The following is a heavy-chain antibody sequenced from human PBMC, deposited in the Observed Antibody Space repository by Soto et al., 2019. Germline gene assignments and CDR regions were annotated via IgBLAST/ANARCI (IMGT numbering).Heavy chain of an antibody. CDR3: ARDSSYPSGNYFTSYPYAMDA. CDR2: VDPTDSYS. CDR1: GYSFTNYW. V-gene: IGHV5-10-1*01. D-gene: IGHD3-10*01. Sequence: PGESLKISCKGSGYSFTNYWITWVRQMPGKGLEWLGRVDPTDSYSNYSPSFQGHVTISADKAISTAYLQWSSLKASDTAMYYCARDSSYPSGNYFTSYPYAMDAWGQGTTVTVSS. J-gene: IGHJ6*02.